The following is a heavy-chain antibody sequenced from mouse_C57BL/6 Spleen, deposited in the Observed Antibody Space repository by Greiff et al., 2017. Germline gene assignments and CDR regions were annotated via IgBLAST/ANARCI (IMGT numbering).Heavy chain of an antibody. V-gene: IGHV6-6*01. D-gene: IGHD2-4*01. J-gene: IGHJ1*03. CDR3: TRPFYYDYDYWYFDV. Sequence: DVMLVESGGGLVQPGGSMKLSCAASGFTFSDAWMDWVRQSPEKGLEWVAEIRNKANNHATYYAESVKGRFTISRDDSKSSVYLQMNSLRAEDTGIYYCTRPFYYDYDYWYFDVWGTGTTVTVSS. CDR2: IRNKANNHAT. CDR1: GFTFSDAW.